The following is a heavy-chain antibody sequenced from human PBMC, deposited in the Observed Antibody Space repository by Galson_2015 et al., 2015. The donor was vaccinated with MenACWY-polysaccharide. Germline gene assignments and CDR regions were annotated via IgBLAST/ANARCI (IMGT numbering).Heavy chain of an antibody. CDR2: ISWKSITM. J-gene: IGHJ4*02. Sequence: SLTLSCAASGFRFEDYAMHWVRQAPGKGLEWVTGISWKSITMGQADAVKGRSTISRDNAKNSIYLQMNSLEPEDTAVYYCVKGLTSIPGIAAGGFDSWGQGTLVTVSS. CDR3: VKGLTSIPGIAAGGFDS. CDR1: GFRFEDYA. V-gene: IGHV3-9*01. D-gene: IGHD6-13*01.